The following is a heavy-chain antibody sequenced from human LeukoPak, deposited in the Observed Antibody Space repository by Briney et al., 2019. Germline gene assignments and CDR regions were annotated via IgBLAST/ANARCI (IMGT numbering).Heavy chain of an antibody. CDR3: VRSSSWYFYYFDY. V-gene: IGHV3-30*03. J-gene: IGHJ4*02. CDR1: GFTFSSYG. Sequence: GGSLRLSCAASGFTFSSYGMHWVRQAPGKGLEWVAVISYGGSNKYYADSVKGRFTISRDNSKNTLYLQMNSLRAEDTAVYYCVRSSSWYFYYFDYWGQGTLVTVSS. D-gene: IGHD6-13*01. CDR2: ISYGGSNK.